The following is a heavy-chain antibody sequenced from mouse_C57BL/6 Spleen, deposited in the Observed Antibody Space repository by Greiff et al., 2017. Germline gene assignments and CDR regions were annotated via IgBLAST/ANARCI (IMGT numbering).Heavy chain of an antibody. Sequence: QVQLQQSGAELARPGASVKLSCKASGYTFTSYGISWVKQRTGQGLEWIGEIYPRSGNTYYNEKFKGKATLTADKSSSTAYMELRSLTSEDSAVYFCARGTYYYGSSYDAMDYWGQGTSVTVSS. D-gene: IGHD1-1*01. CDR1: GYTFTSYG. V-gene: IGHV1-81*01. CDR2: IYPRSGNT. J-gene: IGHJ4*01. CDR3: ARGTYYYGSSYDAMDY.